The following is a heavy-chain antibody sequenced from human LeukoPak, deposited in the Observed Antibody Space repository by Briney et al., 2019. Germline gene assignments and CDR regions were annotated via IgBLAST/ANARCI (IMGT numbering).Heavy chain of an antibody. CDR3: ARSQYYYDGMDV. CDR1: SGSISSGDYY. CDR2: IYYGGTT. V-gene: IGHV4-30-4*01. Sequence: SQTLSLTCTVSSGSISSGDYYWSWLRQPPGKGLEWIGYIYYGGTTHYNPSLKSRVTISVDASKNQFPLKLSSVTASDTAVYYCARSQYYYDGMDVWGKGTTVTVSS. J-gene: IGHJ6*04.